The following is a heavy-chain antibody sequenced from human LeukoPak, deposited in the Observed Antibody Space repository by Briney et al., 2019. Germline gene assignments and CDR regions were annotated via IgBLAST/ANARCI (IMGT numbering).Heavy chain of an antibody. CDR2: IYYSGST. D-gene: IGHD3-9*01. V-gene: IGHV4-31*03. J-gene: IGHJ3*02. CDR3: ARGKLLRYFDWLSRTADAFDI. Sequence: SETLSLTCTVSGGSVSSGGYYWSWIRQHPGKGLEWIGYIYYSGSTYYNPSLKSRVTISVDTSKNQFSLKLSSVTAADTAVYYCARGKLLRYFDWLSRTADAFDIWGQGTMVTVSS. CDR1: GGSVSSGGYY.